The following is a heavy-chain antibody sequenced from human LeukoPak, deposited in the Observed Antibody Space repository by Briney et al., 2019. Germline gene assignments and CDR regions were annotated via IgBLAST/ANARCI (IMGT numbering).Heavy chain of an antibody. Sequence: PSQTLSLTCAVSGGSISSGGYSWSWIRQPPGKGLEWIGYIYHSGSTYYNPSLKSRVTISVDTSKNQFSLKLSSVTAADTAVYYCARDDPRNYGSGSRGRAFDIWGQGTMVTVSS. CDR1: GGSISSGGYS. CDR3: ARDDPRNYGSGSRGRAFDI. V-gene: IGHV4-30-2*05. CDR2: IYHSGST. J-gene: IGHJ3*02. D-gene: IGHD3-10*01.